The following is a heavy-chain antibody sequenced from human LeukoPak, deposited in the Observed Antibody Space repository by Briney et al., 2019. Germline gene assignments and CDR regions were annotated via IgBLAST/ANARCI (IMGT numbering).Heavy chain of an antibody. CDR2: IKQDGSEK. CDR1: GFIFSNYW. CDR3: ARASDDAFDI. J-gene: IGHJ3*02. Sequence: GGSLRLSCAASGFIFSNYWMGWVRQAPGKGLEWVANIKQDGSEKYYVDSVKGRFTISRDNAKNSLYLQMNSLRAEDTAVYYCARASDDAFDIWGQGTMVTVSS. V-gene: IGHV3-7*01.